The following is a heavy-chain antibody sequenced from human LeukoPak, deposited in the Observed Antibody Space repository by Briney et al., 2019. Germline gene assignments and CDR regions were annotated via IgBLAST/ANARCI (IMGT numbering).Heavy chain of an antibody. V-gene: IGHV1-69*13. CDR3: ARGGGKGYHGSGSYYRTNWFDP. Sequence: SVKVSCKASGGTFSSYAISWVRQAPGQGLEWMGGIIPIFGTANYAQKFQGRVTITADESTSTAYMELSSLRSEDTAVYYCARGGGKGYHGSGSYYRTNWFDPWGQGTLVTVSS. D-gene: IGHD3-10*01. CDR2: IIPIFGTA. J-gene: IGHJ5*02. CDR1: GGTFSSYA.